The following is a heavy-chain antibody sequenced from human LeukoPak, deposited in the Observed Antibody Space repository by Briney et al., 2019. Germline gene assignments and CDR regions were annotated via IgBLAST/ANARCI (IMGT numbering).Heavy chain of an antibody. D-gene: IGHD2-2*02. CDR1: GGSFSGYY. J-gene: IGHJ4*02. Sequence: SETLSLTGAVYGGSFSGYYWSWIRQPPGKGLERIGEINHSGSTNYNPSLKSRVTISVDTSKNQFSLKLSSVTAADTAVYYCARGLLCSSTSCYTSLDFDYWGQGTLVTVSS. CDR3: ARGLLCSSTSCYTSLDFDY. CDR2: INHSGST. V-gene: IGHV4-34*01.